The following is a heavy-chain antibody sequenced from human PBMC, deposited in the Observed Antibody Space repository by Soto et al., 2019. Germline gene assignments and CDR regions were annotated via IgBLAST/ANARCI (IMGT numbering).Heavy chain of an antibody. CDR3: ATHYFDSKAFDI. Sequence: HPGGSLRLSCAASGFTVSSNYMSWVRQAPGKGLEWVSVIYSGGSTYYADSVKGRFTISRDNSKNTLYLQMNSLRAEDTAVYYCATHYFDSKAFDISGHGTMMTVSS. CDR1: GFTVSSNY. D-gene: IGHD3-22*01. J-gene: IGHJ3*02. V-gene: IGHV3-53*01. CDR2: IYSGGST.